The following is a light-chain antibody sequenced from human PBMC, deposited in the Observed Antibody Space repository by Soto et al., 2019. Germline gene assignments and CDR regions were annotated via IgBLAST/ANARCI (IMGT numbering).Light chain of an antibody. J-gene: IGKJ4*01. CDR3: QQYNNWPPLT. CDR1: PSVSSN. CDR2: GAS. V-gene: IGKV3-15*01. Sequence: EIVITQSPATLSVSPGERATLSCSASPSVSSNLAWYQPKPGQATRLLIYGASTRATGIPARFSGSGSGTEFTITISSRQSEDFAVYYCQQYNNWPPLTFGGGTKVEIK.